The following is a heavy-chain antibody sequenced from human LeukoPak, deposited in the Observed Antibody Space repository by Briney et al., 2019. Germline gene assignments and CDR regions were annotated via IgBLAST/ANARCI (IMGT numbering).Heavy chain of an antibody. Sequence: PGGSLRLSCAASGFTFSSYWMHWVRQAPGKGLVWVSRINSDGSSTSYADSVKGRFTIPRDNAKNKLYLQMNSLRAEDTAVYYCAREETYYDFWSGNYYYYYMDVWGKGTTVTVSS. CDR1: GFTFSSYW. CDR2: INSDGSST. CDR3: AREETYYDFWSGNYYYYYMDV. D-gene: IGHD3-3*01. V-gene: IGHV3-74*01. J-gene: IGHJ6*03.